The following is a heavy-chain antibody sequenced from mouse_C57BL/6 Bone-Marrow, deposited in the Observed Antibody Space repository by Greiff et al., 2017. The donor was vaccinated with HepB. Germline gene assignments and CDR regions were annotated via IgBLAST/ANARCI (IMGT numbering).Heavy chain of an antibody. CDR2: IDPSDSYT. V-gene: IGHV1-50*01. CDR3: ARNSGGDY. Sequence: VQLQQPGAELVKPGASVKLSCKASGYTFTSYWMQWVKQRPGQGLEWIGEIDPSDSYTNYNQKFKGKATLTVDTSPSTAYMQLSSLTSEDSAVYYCARNSGGDYWGQGTSVTVSS. CDR1: GYTFTSYW. J-gene: IGHJ4*01.